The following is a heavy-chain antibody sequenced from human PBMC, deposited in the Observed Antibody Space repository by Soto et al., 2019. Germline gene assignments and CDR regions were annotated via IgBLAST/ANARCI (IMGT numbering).Heavy chain of an antibody. J-gene: IGHJ5*02. D-gene: IGHD3-22*01. Sequence: GGSLRLSCAASGFTFSSYWMSWVRQAPGKGLEWVANIKQDGSEKYYVESVKGRFTISRDNAKNSLYLQMNSLRAEDTAVYYCARDLFSYYYDSSGITPGWFDPWGQGTLVTVSS. V-gene: IGHV3-7*05. CDR3: ARDLFSYYYDSSGITPGWFDP. CDR2: IKQDGSEK. CDR1: GFTFSSYW.